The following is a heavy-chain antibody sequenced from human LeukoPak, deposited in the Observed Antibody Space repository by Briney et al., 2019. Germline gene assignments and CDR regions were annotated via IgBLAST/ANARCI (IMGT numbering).Heavy chain of an antibody. CDR1: GLTFSSYW. J-gene: IGHJ4*02. CDR3: AREVATGTVVDY. V-gene: IGHV3-21*01. D-gene: IGHD5-12*01. Sequence: PGGSLRLSCVASGLTFSSYWMSWVRQAPGKGLEWVSSISSSSSYIYYADSVKGRFTISRDNAKNSLYLQMNSLRAEDTAVYYCAREVATGTVVDYWGQGTLVTVSS. CDR2: ISSSSSYI.